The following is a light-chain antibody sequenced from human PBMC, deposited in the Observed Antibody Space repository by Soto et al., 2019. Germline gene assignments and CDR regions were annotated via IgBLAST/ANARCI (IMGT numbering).Light chain of an antibody. Sequence: EIVLTQSPGTLSLSPGERATLSCRASQSVSSSYLAWYQQKHGQAPRLLIYGASSRAIGIRDRFSGSGSGTDFTLTINRLEPEDVAVYFCEQYDKSITFGGGTQVEIK. V-gene: IGKV3-20*01. CDR3: EQYDKSIT. J-gene: IGKJ4*01. CDR1: QSVSSSY. CDR2: GAS.